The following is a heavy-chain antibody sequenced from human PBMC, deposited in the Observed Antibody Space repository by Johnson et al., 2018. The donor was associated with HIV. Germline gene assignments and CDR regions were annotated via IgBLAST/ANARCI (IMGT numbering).Heavy chain of an antibody. CDR2: ISGSGGST. CDR3: AGQEGSGYYGGAFDI. J-gene: IGHJ3*02. D-gene: IGHD3-22*01. CDR1: GFTVSSNY. Sequence: VQLVESGGGLVQPGGSLRLSCAATGFTVSSNYMSWVRQAPGKGLEWVSGISGSGGSTYYADSVKGRFTISRDSSKNTLYLQMNSLRAEDTAVYYCAGQEGSGYYGGAFDIWGQGTMVTVSS. V-gene: IGHV3-23*04.